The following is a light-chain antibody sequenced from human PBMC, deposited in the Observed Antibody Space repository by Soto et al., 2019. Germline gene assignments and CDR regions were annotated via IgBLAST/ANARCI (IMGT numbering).Light chain of an antibody. CDR1: QSISSY. CDR2: AAS. J-gene: IGKJ1*01. V-gene: IGKV1-39*02. Sequence: DIAKPGAPSFVTATVAERGIITCGASQSISSYLNWYQQKPGKAPKLLIYAASSLQSGVPSMFSGSGSVTEFTLTISSLQPDDLATYYCQHYKMHSPWTFGQGTKVDIK. CDR3: QHYKMHSPWT.